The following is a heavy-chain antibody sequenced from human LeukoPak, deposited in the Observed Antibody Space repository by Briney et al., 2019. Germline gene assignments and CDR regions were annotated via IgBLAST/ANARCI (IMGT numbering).Heavy chain of an antibody. CDR1: EFTFAPYA. V-gene: IGHV3-23*01. J-gene: IGHJ3*01. CDR3: GRDANGDYVGGFEF. D-gene: IGHD4-17*01. Sequence: GGSLRLSCVAPEFTFAPYAMQWVRLPPGKELEWVSSIGGSGINTNYADTVRGRFTISRDNSKNTLYLQMNSLRAEDTAVYYCGRDANGDYVGGFEFWGQGTLVSVSS. CDR2: IGGSGINT.